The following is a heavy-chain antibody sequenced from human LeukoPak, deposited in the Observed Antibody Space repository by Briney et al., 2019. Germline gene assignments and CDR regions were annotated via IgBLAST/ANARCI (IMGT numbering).Heavy chain of an antibody. CDR1: GXTFSSYA. CDR3: AKAEGYDILTGLDY. D-gene: IGHD3-9*01. J-gene: IGHJ4*02. V-gene: IGHV3-23*01. Sequence: TGGSLRLSCATSGXTFSSYAMSWVRQAPGKGLESVSGIGASGGSTYYADSVKGRFTISRDNSKNTLYLQMNSLRTEDTAAYYCAKAEGYDILTGLDYWGQGTLVTVSS. CDR2: IGASGGST.